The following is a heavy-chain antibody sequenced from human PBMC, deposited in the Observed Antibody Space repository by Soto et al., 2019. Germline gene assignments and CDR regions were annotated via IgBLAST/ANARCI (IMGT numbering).Heavy chain of an antibody. CDR1: GVSIHDSHSF. V-gene: IGHV4-39*01. Sequence: PSATRSRTCTVSGVSIHDSHSFWAWIRQPPGKGLQFIASVYHNGGAHYNSSLKSRVTISVDTANNQVSLRMRSLTAADTAFYYCGRVVEGATRHTDPDSWGQGILVTVSS. CDR2: VYHNGGA. J-gene: IGHJ5*01. D-gene: IGHD2-21*01. CDR3: GRVVEGATRHTDPDS.